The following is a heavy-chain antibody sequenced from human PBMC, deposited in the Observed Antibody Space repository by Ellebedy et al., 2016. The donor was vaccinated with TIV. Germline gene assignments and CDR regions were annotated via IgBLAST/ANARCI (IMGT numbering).Heavy chain of an antibody. CDR2: ISSSSSYI. Sequence: GGSLRLSCAASGFTFSTHTMNWVRQAPGKGLEWVSSISSSSSYIYYADSVKGRFTISRDDAKNSLYLQMNGLRAEDTAVYYCARDIVVVPAARRPYYYSGMDVWGHGTTVTVSS. D-gene: IGHD2-2*01. V-gene: IGHV3-21*01. CDR1: GFTFSTHT. J-gene: IGHJ6*02. CDR3: ARDIVVVPAARRPYYYSGMDV.